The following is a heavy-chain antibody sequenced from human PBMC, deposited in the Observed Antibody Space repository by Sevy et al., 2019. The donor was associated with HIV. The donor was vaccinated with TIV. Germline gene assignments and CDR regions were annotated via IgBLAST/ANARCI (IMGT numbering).Heavy chain of an antibody. J-gene: IGHJ4*02. CDR2: SRNKASYTT. D-gene: IGHD5-18*01. Sequence: GESLKISCEASGFTFSDHYMDWVRQAPGKGLEWVGRSRNKASYTTEYAPSVKGRFTISRDDSKNSLYLQMNSLKTEDTAVYYCARDTIQPRRGYFDYWGQGTLVTVSS. V-gene: IGHV3-72*01. CDR3: ARDTIQPRRGYFDY. CDR1: GFTFSDHY.